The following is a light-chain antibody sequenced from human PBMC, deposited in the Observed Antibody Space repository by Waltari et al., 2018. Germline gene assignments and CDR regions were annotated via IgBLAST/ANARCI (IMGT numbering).Light chain of an antibody. J-gene: IGKJ3*01. Sequence: DIVMTQSPLSLPVTPGERASISSWFSQSLLHSNGSSYLAWYLQKSGQSPQLLIYLGSIRASGVPDRFSGSGSGTDFTLKISRVEAEDVGVYYCMQTLQTPFTFGPGTKVDIK. CDR2: LGS. CDR3: MQTLQTPFT. V-gene: IGKV2-28*01. CDR1: QSLLHSNGSSY.